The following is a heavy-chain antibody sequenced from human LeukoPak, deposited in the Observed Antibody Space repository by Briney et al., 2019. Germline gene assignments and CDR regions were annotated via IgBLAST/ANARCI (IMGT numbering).Heavy chain of an antibody. V-gene: IGHV1-2*02. CDR3: ARAPYDFWSGSNDWFDL. Sequence: ASVKVSCKASGYTFTGYYMHWVRQAPGQGLEWMGWINPNSGGTNYAQKFQGRVTMTRDTSISTAYMELSRLRSDDTAVYYCARAPYDFWSGSNDWFDLWGQGTLVTVSS. CDR1: GYTFTGYY. J-gene: IGHJ5*02. D-gene: IGHD3-3*01. CDR2: INPNSGGT.